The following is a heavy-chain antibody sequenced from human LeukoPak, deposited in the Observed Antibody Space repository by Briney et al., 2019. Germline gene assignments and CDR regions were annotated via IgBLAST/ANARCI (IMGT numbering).Heavy chain of an antibody. CDR1: GGSFSGYY. D-gene: IGHD2-2*01. Sequence: SVTLSLTCAVYGGSFSGYYWSWIRQPPGKGLEWIGEINHSGSTNYNPSLKSRVTISVDTSKNQFSLKLSSVTAADTAVYYCARATSYHYYYYYMDVWGKGTTVTVSS. CDR3: ARATSYHYYYYYMDV. V-gene: IGHV4-34*01. J-gene: IGHJ6*03. CDR2: INHSGST.